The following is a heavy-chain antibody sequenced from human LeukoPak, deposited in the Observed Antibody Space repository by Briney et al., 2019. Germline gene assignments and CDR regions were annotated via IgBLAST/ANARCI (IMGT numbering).Heavy chain of an antibody. V-gene: IGHV3-53*01. CDR1: GFTVSSNY. CDR2: IYSGGST. D-gene: IGHD6-19*01. J-gene: IGHJ6*02. CDR3: ARDRASSGWFGVSYYYGMDV. Sequence: GGSLRLSCAASGFTVSSNYMSWVRQAPGKGLEWVSVIYSGGSTYYADSVKGRFTISRDNSKNTLYLQMNCLRAEDTAVYYCARDRASSGWFGVSYYYGMDVWGQGTTVTVSS.